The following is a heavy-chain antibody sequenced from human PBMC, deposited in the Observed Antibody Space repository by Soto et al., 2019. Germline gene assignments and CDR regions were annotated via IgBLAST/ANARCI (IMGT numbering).Heavy chain of an antibody. CDR3: ARLRDRSGTASIYNGMDV. V-gene: IGHV4-59*11. J-gene: IGHJ6*02. Sequence: PSETLSLPGRVLGVSLLSPYWTWIRQSPGKGLEWIGYIYYSRSTNYSPSLKSRLTMSIDTPSNQFSLNLSSVTAADTAIYYCARLRDRSGTASIYNGMDVWGPGTMVTVSS. CDR1: GVSLLSPY. CDR2: IYYSRST. D-gene: IGHD3-22*01.